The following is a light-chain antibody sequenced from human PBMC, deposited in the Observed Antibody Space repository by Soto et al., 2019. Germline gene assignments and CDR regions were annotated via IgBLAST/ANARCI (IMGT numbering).Light chain of an antibody. V-gene: IGKV1-39*01. CDR2: DAS. CDR3: QQSYSTPLT. Sequence: DIQMTQSPSSLSASVGDRVTITCQASQDISNYLNWYQQKPGKAPKLLIYDASNLETGVPSRFSGSGSGTDFTLTISSLQPEDFATYYCQQSYSTPLTLGGGTKVDIK. J-gene: IGKJ4*01. CDR1: QDISNY.